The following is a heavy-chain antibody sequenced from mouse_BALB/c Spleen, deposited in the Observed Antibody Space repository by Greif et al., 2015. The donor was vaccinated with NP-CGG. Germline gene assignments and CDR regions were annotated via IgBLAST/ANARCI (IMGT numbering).Heavy chain of an antibody. CDR1: GFTFSDYG. V-gene: IGHV5-15*02. CDR3: ARDYYGSSYWYFDV. Sequence: EVKVAESGGGLVQPGGSRKLSCAASGFTFSDYGMTWVRQAPGKGPEWVAFISNLAYSIYYADTVTGRFTISRENAKNTLYLEMSSLRSEDTAMYYCARDYYGSSYWYFDVWGAGTTVTVSS. J-gene: IGHJ1*01. D-gene: IGHD1-1*01. CDR2: ISNLAYSI.